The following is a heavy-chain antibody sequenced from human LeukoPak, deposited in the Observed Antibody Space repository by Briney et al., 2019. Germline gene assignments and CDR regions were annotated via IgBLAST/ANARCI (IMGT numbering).Heavy chain of an antibody. Sequence: SETLSLTCAVYGGSFSGYYWSWIRQPPGKGLEWIGEINHSGSINYNPSLKSRVTISVDTSKNQFSLKLSSVTAADTAVYYCARAALYDFWSGFRPYFDYWGQGTPVTVSS. CDR2: INHSGSI. V-gene: IGHV4-34*01. J-gene: IGHJ4*02. CDR1: GGSFSGYY. D-gene: IGHD3-3*01. CDR3: ARAALYDFWSGFRPYFDY.